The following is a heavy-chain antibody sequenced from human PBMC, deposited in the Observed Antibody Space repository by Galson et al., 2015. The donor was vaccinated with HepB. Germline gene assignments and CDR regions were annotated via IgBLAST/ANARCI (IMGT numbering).Heavy chain of an antibody. Sequence: SVKVSCKASGYTFTNYDIHWVRQATGQGLEWMGWMNPNTDNSGHAQKFQGRVTMTRDTSISTAYMYLSNLRSEDTAVYYCARGLTRYTSSSYSYWGQGTLVTVSS. D-gene: IGHD2-2*02. CDR3: ARGLTRYTSSSYSY. CDR2: MNPNTDNS. CDR1: GYTFTNYD. V-gene: IGHV1-8*01. J-gene: IGHJ4*02.